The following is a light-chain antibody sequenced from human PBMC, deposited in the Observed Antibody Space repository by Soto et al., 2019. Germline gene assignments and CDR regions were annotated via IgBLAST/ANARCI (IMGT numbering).Light chain of an antibody. CDR1: QSVLYSSNNKNY. CDR3: QQYYWSPST. J-gene: IGKJ4*01. Sequence: DIVMTQSPDSLAVSLGERATINCKSSQSVLYSSNNKNYLSWYQHKPGQPPKLLIHWASTREYGVPDRFSGSGSGTDFTLTISSLQAEDVAVYYCQQYYWSPSTFGGGTKVEIK. V-gene: IGKV4-1*01. CDR2: WAS.